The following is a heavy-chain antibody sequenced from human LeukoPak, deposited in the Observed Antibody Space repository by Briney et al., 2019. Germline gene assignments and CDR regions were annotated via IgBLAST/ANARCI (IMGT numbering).Heavy chain of an antibody. J-gene: IGHJ5*02. CDR3: ARHDFGGTQEPFDP. CDR2: IYYSGST. D-gene: IGHD2-21*01. V-gene: IGHV4-39*01. Sequence: SETLSLTCTVSGGSISSSSYYWGWIRQPPGKGLEWIGSIYYSGSTYYNPSLKSRVTISVDTSKNQFSLKLSSVTAADTAVYYCARHDFGGTQEPFDPWGQGTLVTVSS. CDR1: GGSISSSSYY.